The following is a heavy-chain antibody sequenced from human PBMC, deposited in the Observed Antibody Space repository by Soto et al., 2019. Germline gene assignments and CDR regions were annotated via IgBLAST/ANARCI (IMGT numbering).Heavy chain of an antibody. J-gene: IGHJ4*02. CDR1: GGSVSSWGYY. CDR3: ARAVVIIGTMVWFDY. D-gene: IGHD3-10*01. V-gene: IGHV4-61*08. Sequence: PSGTPSLTFTVSGGSVSSWGYYWSWIRQPPGKGLEWIGYIYYSGSTNYNPSLKSRVTISVDTSKNQFSLKLSLVTAADTAVYYCARAVVIIGTMVWFDYWGQGTLVTVSS. CDR2: IYYSGST.